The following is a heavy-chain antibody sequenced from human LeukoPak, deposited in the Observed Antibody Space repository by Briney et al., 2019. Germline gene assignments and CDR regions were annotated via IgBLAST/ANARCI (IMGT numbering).Heavy chain of an antibody. J-gene: IGHJ4*02. Sequence: GGSLRLSCAASGFTFSSYEMNWVRQAPGKGLEWVSYISSSGSTIYYADSVKGRFTISRDNAKNSLYLQMNSLRAEDTALYYCARSADSGSHSCPDYWGQGTLVTVSS. CDR2: ISSSGSTI. CDR3: ARSADSGSHSCPDY. CDR1: GFTFSSYE. D-gene: IGHD1-26*01. V-gene: IGHV3-48*03.